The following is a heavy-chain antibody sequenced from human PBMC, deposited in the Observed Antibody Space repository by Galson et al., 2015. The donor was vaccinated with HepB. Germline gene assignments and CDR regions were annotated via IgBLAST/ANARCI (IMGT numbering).Heavy chain of an antibody. CDR2: IDPSDSYT. D-gene: IGHD2-2*01. CDR3: ARAYCSSTSCYSERYYFDY. J-gene: IGHJ4*02. Sequence: SGAEVKKPGESLRISCKGSGYSFTSYWISWVRQMPGKSLEWMGRIDPSDSYTNYSPSFQGHVTISADKSISTAYLQWSSLKASDTAMYYCARAYCSSTSCYSERYYFDYWGQGTLVTVSS. V-gene: IGHV5-10-1*01. CDR1: GYSFTSYW.